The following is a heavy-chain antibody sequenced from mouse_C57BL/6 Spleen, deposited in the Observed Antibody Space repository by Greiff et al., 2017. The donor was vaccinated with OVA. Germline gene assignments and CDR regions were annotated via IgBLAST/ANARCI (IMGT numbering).Heavy chain of an antibody. V-gene: IGHV1-55*01. CDR3: ARSEDSSCYVAY. CDR1: GYTFTSYW. CDR2: IYPGSGST. D-gene: IGHD3-2*02. J-gene: IGHJ3*01. Sequence: QVQLQQPGAELVKPGASVKMSCKASGYTFTSYWITWVKQRPGQGLEWIGDIYPGSGSTNYNEKFKSKATLTVDTSSSTASMQLSSLTSEDSAVYYVARSEDSSCYVAYWGQGTLVTVSA.